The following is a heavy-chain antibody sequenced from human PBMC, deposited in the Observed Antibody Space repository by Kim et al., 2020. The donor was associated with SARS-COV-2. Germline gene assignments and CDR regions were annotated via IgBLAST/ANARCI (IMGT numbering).Heavy chain of an antibody. D-gene: IGHD3-10*01. CDR1: GGSFSGYY. CDR2: INHSGST. J-gene: IGHJ5*02. CDR3: ARQASLWFGELPGWFDP. V-gene: IGHV4-34*01. Sequence: SETLSLTCAVYGGSFSGYYWSWIRQPPGKGLEWIGEINHSGSTNYNPSLKSRVTISVDTSKNQFSLKLSSVTAADTAVYYCARQASLWFGELPGWFDPWGQGTLVTVSS.